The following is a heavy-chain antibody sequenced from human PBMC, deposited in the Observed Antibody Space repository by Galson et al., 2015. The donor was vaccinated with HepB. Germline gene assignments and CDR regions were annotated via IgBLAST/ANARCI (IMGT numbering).Heavy chain of an antibody. Sequence: SLRLSCAASGFTFSSYAMGWVRQAPGKGLEWVSTISGSGGSTYYADSVKGRFTISRDNSKNTLYLQMNSLRAEATAVYYCAKEGGYGGGVVDYWGQGTLVTVSS. D-gene: IGHD4-23*01. J-gene: IGHJ4*02. CDR1: GFTFSSYA. CDR3: AKEGGYGGGVVDY. V-gene: IGHV3-23*01. CDR2: ISGSGGST.